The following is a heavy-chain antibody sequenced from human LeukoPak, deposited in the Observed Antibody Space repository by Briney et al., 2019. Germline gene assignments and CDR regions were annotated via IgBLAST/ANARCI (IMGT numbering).Heavy chain of an antibody. J-gene: IGHJ3*02. D-gene: IGHD3-10*01. CDR2: ITGSGDSS. CDR1: GFTFSDYP. V-gene: IGHV3-23*01. CDR3: AKDLEVLWFGDPTDASDI. Sequence: GGSLRLSCAASGFTFSDYPMNWVRQAPGKGLEWVSVITGSGDSSFYGDSVKGRFTISRDNSKSTLYLQMNSLRVEDTAVYYCAKDLEVLWFGDPTDASDIWGQGTMVTVAS.